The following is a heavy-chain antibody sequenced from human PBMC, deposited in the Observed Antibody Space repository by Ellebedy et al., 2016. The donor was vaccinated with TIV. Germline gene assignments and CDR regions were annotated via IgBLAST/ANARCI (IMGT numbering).Heavy chain of an antibody. CDR1: GGSFSGYY. V-gene: IGHV4-34*01. CDR3: ARGWPSIPID. D-gene: IGHD2-2*02. J-gene: IGHJ4*02. CDR2: INHNGNS. Sequence: SETLSLTXAVYGGSFSGYYWSWIRQPPGKGLEWIGEINHNGNSNCNPSLKSRVTISVDTSKNQFSLKMSSVTAADTAVYYCARGWPSIPIDWGQGTLVTVSS.